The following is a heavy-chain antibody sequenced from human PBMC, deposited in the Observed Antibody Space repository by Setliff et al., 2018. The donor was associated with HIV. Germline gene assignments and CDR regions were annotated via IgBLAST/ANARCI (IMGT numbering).Heavy chain of an antibody. CDR1: GFNFSSHT. V-gene: IGHV3-21*01. CDR2: ISSTGTYI. J-gene: IGHJ4*02. D-gene: IGHD3-10*01. CDR3: AKETRKLWLGESPGDY. Sequence: GGSLRLSCAASGFNFSSHTMNWIRQAPGKGLEWVSSISSTGTYIYYADSMKGRFTISRDNAKNSLYLQMNSLRADDTAVYFCAKETRKLWLGESPGDYWGQGTQVTVSS.